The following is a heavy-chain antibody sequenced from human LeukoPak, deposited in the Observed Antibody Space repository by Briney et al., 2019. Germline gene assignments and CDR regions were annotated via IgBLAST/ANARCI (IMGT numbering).Heavy chain of an antibody. V-gene: IGHV3-21*01. CDR1: GFTFSTSS. CDR3: ARSPEVSQHVIYWYFDL. Sequence: GGSLRLSCAASGFTFSTSSMNWVRQAPGKGLEWVSSISSSSSYIYYADSVKGRFTISRDSAKNSLYLHMTSLRAEDTAVYYCARSPEVSQHVIYWYFDLWGRGTLVSVSS. CDR2: ISSSSSYI. J-gene: IGHJ2*01. D-gene: IGHD2-8*01.